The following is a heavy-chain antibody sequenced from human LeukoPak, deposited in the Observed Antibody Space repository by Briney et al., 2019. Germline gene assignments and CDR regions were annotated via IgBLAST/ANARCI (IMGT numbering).Heavy chain of an antibody. V-gene: IGHV4-39*01. CDR2: IYYSGST. CDR3: ARHTTLSIAAQGDY. J-gene: IGHJ4*02. D-gene: IGHD6-6*01. Sequence: PSETLSLTCTVSGGSISSSSYYWGWIRQPPGEGLEWIGSIYYSGSTYYNPSLKSRVTISVDTSKNQFSLKLSSVTAADTAVYYCARHTTLSIAAQGDYWGQGTLVTVSS. CDR1: GGSISSSSYY.